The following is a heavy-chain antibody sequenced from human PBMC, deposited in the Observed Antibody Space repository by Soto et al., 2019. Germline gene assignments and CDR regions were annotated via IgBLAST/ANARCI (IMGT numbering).Heavy chain of an antibody. CDR3: ARGVRTRGAFDI. Sequence: SETLSLTCTVSGGSISSYYWSWIRQPPGKGLEWIGYIYYSGSTNYNPSLKSRVTISVDTSKNQFSLKLSSVTAADTAVYYWARGVRTRGAFDIWGQGTMVTV. CDR1: GGSISSYY. V-gene: IGHV4-59*01. CDR2: IYYSGST. J-gene: IGHJ3*02.